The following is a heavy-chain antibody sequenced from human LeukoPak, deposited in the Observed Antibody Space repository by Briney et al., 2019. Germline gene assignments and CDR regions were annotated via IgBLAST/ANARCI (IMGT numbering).Heavy chain of an antibody. CDR2: INPGNSDI. CDR1: GYNFASQW. CDR3: STRAFSDTSPVA. Sequence: GESLKISCKHSGYNFASQWIGWVRQMPGKGLEWMGIINPGNSDIVYTASFQGQVSFSADKSTSTVFLQWGSLKASDTAMYYCSTRAFSDTSPVAWGQGTLVTVSS. V-gene: IGHV5-51*01. D-gene: IGHD3-22*01. J-gene: IGHJ5*02.